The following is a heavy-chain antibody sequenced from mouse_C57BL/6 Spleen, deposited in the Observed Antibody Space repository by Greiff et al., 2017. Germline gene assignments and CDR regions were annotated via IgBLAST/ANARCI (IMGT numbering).Heavy chain of an antibody. D-gene: IGHD2-5*01. Sequence: VQLKESGAELAKPGASVKLSCKASGYTFTSYWMHWVKQRPGQGLEWIGYINPSSGYTKYNQKFKDKATLTADKSSSTAYMQLSSLTYEDSAVYYCARGEYSNGKLFDYWGQGTTLTVSS. CDR2: INPSSGYT. CDR1: GYTFTSYW. V-gene: IGHV1-7*01. J-gene: IGHJ2*01. CDR3: ARGEYSNGKLFDY.